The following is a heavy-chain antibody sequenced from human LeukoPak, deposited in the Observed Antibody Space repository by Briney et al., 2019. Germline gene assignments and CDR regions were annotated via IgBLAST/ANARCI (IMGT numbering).Heavy chain of an antibody. CDR1: GGSISSYY. CDR3: ARDQHEYGDYLLDY. Sequence: SETLSLTCTVSGGSISSYYWSWIRQPPGKGLEWIGYIYYSGSTNYNPSLKSRVTISVDTSKNQFSLKLSSVTAADTAVYYCARDQHEYGDYLLDYWGQGTLVTVSS. D-gene: IGHD4-17*01. CDR2: IYYSGST. V-gene: IGHV4-59*01. J-gene: IGHJ4*02.